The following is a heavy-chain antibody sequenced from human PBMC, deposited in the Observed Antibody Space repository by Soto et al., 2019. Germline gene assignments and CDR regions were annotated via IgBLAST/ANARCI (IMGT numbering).Heavy chain of an antibody. V-gene: IGHV1-69*02. CDR1: GGTFSSYT. CDR2: IIPILGIA. Sequence: ASVKVSCKASGGTFSSYTISWVRQAPGQGLEWMGRIIPILGIANYAQKFQGRVTITADKSTSTAYMELSSLRSEDTAVYYCARVPLDGYSYGHLDWYFDLWGRGTLVTVS. CDR3: ARVPLDGYSYGHLDWYFDL. J-gene: IGHJ2*01. D-gene: IGHD5-18*01.